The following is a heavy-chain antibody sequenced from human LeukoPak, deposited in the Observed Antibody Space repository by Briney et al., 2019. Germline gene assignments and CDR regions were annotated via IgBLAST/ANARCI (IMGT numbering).Heavy chain of an antibody. J-gene: IGHJ4*02. V-gene: IGHV1-69*13. CDR2: IIPIFGTA. CDR1: GGTFSSYA. CDR3: ARSMVRGVIKYYFDY. D-gene: IGHD3-10*01. Sequence: SVKVSCKASGGTFSSYAISWVRQAPGQGLEWMGGIIPIFGTATYAQKFQGRVTITADESTSTAYMELSSLRSEDTAVYYCARSMVRGVIKYYFDYWGQGTLVTVSS.